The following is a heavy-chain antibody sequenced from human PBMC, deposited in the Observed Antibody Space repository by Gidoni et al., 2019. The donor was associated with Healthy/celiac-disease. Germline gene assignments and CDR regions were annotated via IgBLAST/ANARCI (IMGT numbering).Heavy chain of an antibody. Sequence: EVQLVESGGVVVQPGGSLRLSCAASGSTFDDYAMHWVRQAPGKGLVWVSRISWDGGSTYYADSVKGRFTISRDNSKNSLYLQMNSLRAEDTALYYCAKALLNCSSTSCYGMDVWGKGTTVTVSS. V-gene: IGHV3-43D*03. CDR1: GSTFDDYA. CDR2: ISWDGGST. D-gene: IGHD2-2*01. J-gene: IGHJ6*04. CDR3: AKALLNCSSTSCYGMDV.